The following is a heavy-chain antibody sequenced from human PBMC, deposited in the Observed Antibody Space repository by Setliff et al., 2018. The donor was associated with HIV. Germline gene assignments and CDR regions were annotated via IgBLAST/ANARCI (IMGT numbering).Heavy chain of an antibody. D-gene: IGHD2-15*01. V-gene: IGHV4-4*07. CDR2: IYPSGGT. CDR1: GDSMSPYY. J-gene: IGHJ3*02. CDR3: ARVFPPIRGAPFGTPPGAFDI. Sequence: SETLSLTCSVFGDSMSPYYRSWIRQSASKGLEWIGRIYPSGGTIYNPSLRSRVTLSVDTSQNQFSLRLTSVTAADTAIYYCARVFPPIRGAPFGTPPGAFDIWGQGTMVTVSS.